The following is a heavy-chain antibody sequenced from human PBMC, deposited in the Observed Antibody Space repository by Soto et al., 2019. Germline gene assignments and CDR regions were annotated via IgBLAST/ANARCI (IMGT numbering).Heavy chain of an antibody. CDR2: IYFNGNT. CDR3: ASVTFGGVVLAH. Sequence: SETLSLTCTVSAASFSKYYWSWIRQPPGKGLEWIGYIYFNGNTNYNPSLKRRVTISIDTSKKQISLNLTSVTDADTAVYYCASVTFGGVVLAHWGQVTLGTVSS. D-gene: IGHD3-16*01. CDR1: AASFSKYY. J-gene: IGHJ4*02. V-gene: IGHV4-59*01.